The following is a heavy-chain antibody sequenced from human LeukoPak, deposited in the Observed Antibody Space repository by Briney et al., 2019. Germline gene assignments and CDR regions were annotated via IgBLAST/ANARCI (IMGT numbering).Heavy chain of an antibody. J-gene: IGHJ4*02. CDR3: ARGPQYFDLLTGYYLDG. D-gene: IGHD3-9*01. CDR2: IKQDGSEI. V-gene: IGHV3-7*01. Sequence: QTGGSLRLSCAASGFTFSSYWMSWVRQAPGKGLEWVANIKQDGSEISYLDSVKGRFTISRDSAKDSLYLQMNSLGVGDTAVYYCARGPQYFDLLTGYYLDGWGQGTLVTVSS. CDR1: GFTFSSYW.